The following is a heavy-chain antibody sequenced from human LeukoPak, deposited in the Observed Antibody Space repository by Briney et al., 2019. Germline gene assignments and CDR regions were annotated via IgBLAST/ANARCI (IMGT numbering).Heavy chain of an antibody. CDR2: INAGNGNT. D-gene: IGHD3-22*01. CDR1: GYTFTSYA. Sequence: ASVKVSCKASGYTFTSYAMHWVRQAPGQRLEWMGWINAGNGNTKYSQEFQGRVTITRDTSASTAYMELSSLRSEDMAVYYCATNYYDSSGYSPFDYWGQGTLVTVSS. V-gene: IGHV1-3*03. J-gene: IGHJ4*02. CDR3: ATNYYDSSGYSPFDY.